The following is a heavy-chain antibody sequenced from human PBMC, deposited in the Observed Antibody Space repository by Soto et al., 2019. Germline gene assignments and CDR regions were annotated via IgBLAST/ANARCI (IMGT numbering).Heavy chain of an antibody. Sequence: SETLSLTCAVSGGSISSGGYSWSWVRQPQGKGLEWIGYMYHSGSTYYNPSLKSRVTISIDRSKNQFSLKLSSVTAADTAVYYCARAPRGNYGYPSYFDYWGQGTLVTVSS. CDR2: MYHSGST. V-gene: IGHV4-30-2*01. J-gene: IGHJ4*02. D-gene: IGHD3-10*01. CDR3: ARAPRGNYGYPSYFDY. CDR1: GGSISSGGYS.